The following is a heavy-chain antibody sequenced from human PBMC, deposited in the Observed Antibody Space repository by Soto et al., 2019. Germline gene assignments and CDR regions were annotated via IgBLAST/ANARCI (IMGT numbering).Heavy chain of an antibody. Sequence: SETLSLTGHVSGGSIISYYWTWIRHPPGKGLEWIGYIDYSVNTNYNPSLKSRVTISVDTSKNQFSLKLASVTAADTAVYYCASEGGCYSFDSWGKWNHLNVSS. V-gene: IGHV4-59*01. J-gene: IGHJ4*02. CDR1: GGSIISYY. CDR2: IDYSVNT. D-gene: IGHD3-16*02. CDR3: ASEGGCYSFDS.